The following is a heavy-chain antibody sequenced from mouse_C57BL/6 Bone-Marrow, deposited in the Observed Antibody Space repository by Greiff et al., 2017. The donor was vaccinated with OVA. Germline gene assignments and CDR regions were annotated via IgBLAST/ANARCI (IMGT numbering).Heavy chain of an antibody. CDR3: ARTMVTTDDLDY. CDR2: INPNNGGT. J-gene: IGHJ2*01. D-gene: IGHD2-2*01. V-gene: IGHV1-26*01. Sequence: VQLQQSGPELVEPGASVKISCKASGYTFTDYYMNWVKQSHGKSLEWIGDINPNNGGTSYNQKFKGKATLTVDKSSSTAYMELRSLTSEDSAVYYCARTMVTTDDLDYWGQGTTLTVSS. CDR1: GYTFTDYY.